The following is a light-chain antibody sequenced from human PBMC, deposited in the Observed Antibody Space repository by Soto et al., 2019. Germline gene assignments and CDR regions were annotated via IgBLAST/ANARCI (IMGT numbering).Light chain of an antibody. Sequence: EIVMTQSPATLSVSPGERATVSCRASQSVSSNVAWYQQIPGQTPRLLIYGASTRATGIPVRFSGSGSGTEFTLTISSLQSEDFAVYYCHQYDDGPYTFGQGTKVEI. CDR3: HQYDDGPYT. CDR2: GAS. CDR1: QSVSSN. J-gene: IGKJ2*01. V-gene: IGKV3-15*01.